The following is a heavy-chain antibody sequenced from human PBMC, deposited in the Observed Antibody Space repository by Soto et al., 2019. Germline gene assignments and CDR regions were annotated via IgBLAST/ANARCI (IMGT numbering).Heavy chain of an antibody. J-gene: IGHJ6*02. CDR2: ISWNSGSI. Sequence: PGGSLRLSCAASGFTFDDYAMHWVRQAPGKGLEWVSGISWNSGSIGYADSVKGRFTISRDNAKNSLYLQMNSLRAEDTALYYCAKDLGWGDYYGMDVRGQGTTVTVSS. CDR1: GFTFDDYA. CDR3: AKDLGWGDYYGMDV. V-gene: IGHV3-9*01. D-gene: IGHD6-19*01.